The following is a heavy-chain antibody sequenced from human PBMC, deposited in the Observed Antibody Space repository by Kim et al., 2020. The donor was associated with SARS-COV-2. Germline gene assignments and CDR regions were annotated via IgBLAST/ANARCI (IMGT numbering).Heavy chain of an antibody. J-gene: IGHJ4*02. Sequence: GGSLRLSCAASGFIFSSYWMSWVRLAPGKGLEWVANMKYDGSVTYYVDSVKGRFTISRDNAKNSLFLQMSSLRAEDTAVYYCARDCTITACLTGFDYWGQGTLVTVSS. CDR1: GFIFSSYW. V-gene: IGHV3-7*01. D-gene: IGHD2-8*01. CDR3: ARDCTITACLTGFDY. CDR2: MKYDGSVT.